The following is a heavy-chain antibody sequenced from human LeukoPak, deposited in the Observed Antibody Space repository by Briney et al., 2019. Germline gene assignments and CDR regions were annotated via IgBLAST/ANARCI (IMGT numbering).Heavy chain of an antibody. D-gene: IGHD2-2*01. V-gene: IGHV3-23*01. CDR3: AKDKGRYCSSTSCYPADY. J-gene: IGHJ4*02. CDR2: ISGSGGST. Sequence: GGSLRLSCAASGFTFSSHAMSWVRQAPGKGLEWVSAISGSGGSTYYADSVKGRFTISRDNSKNTLYLQMNSLRAEDTAVYYCAKDKGRYCSSTSCYPADYWGQGTLVTVSS. CDR1: GFTFSSHA.